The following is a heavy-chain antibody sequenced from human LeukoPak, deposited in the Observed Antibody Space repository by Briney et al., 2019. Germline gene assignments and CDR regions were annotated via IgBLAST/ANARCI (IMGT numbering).Heavy chain of an antibody. CDR2: INSDGSST. Sequence: GGSLRLSCAASGFTFSRYWMHWVRQAPGKGLVWVSRINSDGSSTSYADSVKGRFTISRDNAKNTLYLQMNSLRAEDTAVYYCARGGGSGYYYEFDYWGQGPLVTVSS. CDR3: ARGGGSGYYYEFDY. D-gene: IGHD3-22*01. J-gene: IGHJ4*02. CDR1: GFTFSRYW. V-gene: IGHV3-74*01.